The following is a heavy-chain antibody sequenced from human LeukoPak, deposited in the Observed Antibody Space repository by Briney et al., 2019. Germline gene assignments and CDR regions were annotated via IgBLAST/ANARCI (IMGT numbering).Heavy chain of an antibody. V-gene: IGHV3-13*04. CDR2: ITTAGDT. CDR3: ARRGLRGVVDGMDV. Sequence: GGSLRLPCAASGFTFSSYDMHWVRQATGNGLEWVSAITTAGDTFYSGSVEGRFTISRENGKNSFFLQMHSLSAGDTAVYFCARRGLRGVVDGMDVWGQGTTVTVSS. CDR1: GFTFSSYD. J-gene: IGHJ6*02. D-gene: IGHD2-15*01.